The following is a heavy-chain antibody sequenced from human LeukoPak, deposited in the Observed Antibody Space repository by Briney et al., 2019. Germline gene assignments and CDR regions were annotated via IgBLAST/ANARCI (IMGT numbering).Heavy chain of an antibody. CDR3: AKGGVYGDYYFDY. D-gene: IGHD4-17*01. V-gene: IGHV3-23*01. J-gene: IGHJ4*02. CDR2: ISGSGGST. CDR1: GFTFSSYS. Sequence: LPGGSLRLSCAASGFTFSSYSMSWVRQAPGKGLEWVSAISGSGGSTYYADSVKGRFTISRDNSKNTLYLQMNSLRAEDTALYYCAKGGVYGDYYFDYWGQGTLVTVSS.